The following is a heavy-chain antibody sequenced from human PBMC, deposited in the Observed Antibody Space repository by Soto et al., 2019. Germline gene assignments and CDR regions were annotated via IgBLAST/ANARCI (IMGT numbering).Heavy chain of an antibody. D-gene: IGHD3-16*01. CDR1: GFIFSTSGSAFSRYA. V-gene: IGHV3-23*01. CDR3: ATPAYGY. J-gene: IGHJ4*02. Sequence: GGSLRLSCAASGFIFSTSGSAFSRYAMTWVRQTPGKALEWVSSISGSGVRTYYSDSVRGRFTISRDNSKDRLYLEMNSVRAEDTAVYYCATPAYGYWGQGTLVTVS. CDR2: ISGSGVRT.